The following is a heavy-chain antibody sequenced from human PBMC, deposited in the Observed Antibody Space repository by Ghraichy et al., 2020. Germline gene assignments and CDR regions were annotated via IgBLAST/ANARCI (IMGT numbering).Heavy chain of an antibody. CDR1: GGSISSGGYY. J-gene: IGHJ4*02. D-gene: IGHD4-17*01. V-gene: IGHV4-31*03. CDR3: ARGNDYGDGLALCYFDY. Sequence: LRLSCTVSGGSISSGGYYWSWIRQHPGEGLEWIGWIYDSGDTHYTPSLKSRVTISVDTSKNQFSLNLSSVTAADTAMYYCARGNDYGDGLALCYFDYWGQGTLVTVSS. CDR2: IYDSGDT.